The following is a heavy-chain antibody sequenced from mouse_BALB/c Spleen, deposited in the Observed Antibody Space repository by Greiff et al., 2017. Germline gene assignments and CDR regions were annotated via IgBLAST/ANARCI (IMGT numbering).Heavy chain of an antibody. CDR3: ARSRGFDY. V-gene: IGHV1-63*02. CDR2: IYPGGGYT. CDR1: GYTFTNYW. J-gene: IGHJ2*01. Sequence: VKLVESGAELVRPGTSVKISCKASGYTFTNYWLGWVKQRPGHGLEWIGDIYPGGGYTNYNEKFKGKATLTADTSSSTAYMQLSSLTSEDSAVYFCARSRGFDYWGQGTTLTVSS.